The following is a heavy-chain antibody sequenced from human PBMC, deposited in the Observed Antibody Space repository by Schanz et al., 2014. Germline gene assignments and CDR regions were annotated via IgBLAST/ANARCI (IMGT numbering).Heavy chain of an antibody. D-gene: IGHD2-21*01. Sequence: QVQLVESGGGLVKPGGSLRLSCAASGFTFSSYYMSWIRQAPGKGLEWVSSIISTGGTIYYVDSVRGRFTISRDNAKNSLYLQLSSLQGEDTAVYFCARVVFFCDSSSCMNFYYMDVWGKGTTVTVSS. CDR3: ARVVFFCDSSSCMNFYYMDV. V-gene: IGHV3-11*01. J-gene: IGHJ6*03. CDR2: IISTGGTI. CDR1: GFTFSSYY.